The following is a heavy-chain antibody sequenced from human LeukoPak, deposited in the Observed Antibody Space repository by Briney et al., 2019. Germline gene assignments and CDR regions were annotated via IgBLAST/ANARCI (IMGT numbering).Heavy chain of an antibody. Sequence: GGSLRLSCAVSGFTFSNAWMNWVRQAPGKGLEWVGRIKSKTDGGTTDYAAPVKGRFTISRDDSKNTLYLQMNSLKTEDTAVYYCWRSPDSYGMDVWGQGTTVTVSS. D-gene: IGHD3-3*01. CDR2: IKSKTDGGTT. CDR3: WRSPDSYGMDV. V-gene: IGHV3-15*07. CDR1: GFTFSNAW. J-gene: IGHJ6*02.